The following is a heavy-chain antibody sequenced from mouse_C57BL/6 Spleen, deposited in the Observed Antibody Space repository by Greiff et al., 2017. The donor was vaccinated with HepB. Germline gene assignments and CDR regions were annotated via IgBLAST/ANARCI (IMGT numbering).Heavy chain of an antibody. CDR2: INPNNGGT. Sequence: EVQLVESGPELVKPGASVKMSCKASGYTFTDYNMHWVKQSHGKSLEWIGYINPNNGGTSYNQKFKGKATLTVNKSSSTAYMELRSLTSEDSAVYYCAKEFSALDYWGQGTTLTVSS. V-gene: IGHV1-22*01. CDR1: GYTFTDYN. CDR3: AKEFSALDY. J-gene: IGHJ2*01.